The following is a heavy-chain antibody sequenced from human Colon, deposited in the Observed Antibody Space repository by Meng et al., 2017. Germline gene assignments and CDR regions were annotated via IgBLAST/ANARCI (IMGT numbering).Heavy chain of an antibody. CDR3: ANLGIAVAGSAFDI. D-gene: IGHD6-19*01. V-gene: IGHV3-23*01. Sequence: GESLKISCAASGFTFINYAMSWVRQAPGKGLEWVSAISGSGGSTYYADSVKGRFTISRDNSKNTLYLQMNSLRAEDTAVYYCANLGIAVAGSAFDIWGQGTMVTVSS. CDR2: ISGSGGST. CDR1: GFTFINYA. J-gene: IGHJ3*02.